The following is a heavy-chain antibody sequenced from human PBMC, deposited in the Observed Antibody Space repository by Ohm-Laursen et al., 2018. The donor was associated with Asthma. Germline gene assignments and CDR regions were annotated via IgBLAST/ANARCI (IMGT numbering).Heavy chain of an antibody. CDR2: ISSSSSYI. V-gene: IGHV3-21*01. CDR3: AKSTETTHYYSAMDV. D-gene: IGHD4-17*01. Sequence: GSLRLSCAASGFTFSSYSMNWVRQAPGKGLEWVSSISSSSSYIYYADSVKGRFTISRDNAKNSLYLQMNSLRAEDTAVYYCAKSTETTHYYSAMDVWGQGTTVTVSS. CDR1: GFTFSSYS. J-gene: IGHJ6*02.